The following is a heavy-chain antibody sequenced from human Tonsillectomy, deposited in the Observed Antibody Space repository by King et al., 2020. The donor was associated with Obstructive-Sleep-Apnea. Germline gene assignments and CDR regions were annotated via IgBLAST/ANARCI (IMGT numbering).Heavy chain of an antibody. CDR1: GFSLSTSGVG. CDR2: IYWNDDK. Sequence: ITLKESGPTLVKPTQTLTLTCTFSGFSLSTSGVGVGWIRQPPGKALEWLALIYWNDDKRYSPSLKSRLTITKDTSKNQVVLTMTNMDPVDTATYYCAHMGMWAAAAGYYYYGMDVWGQGTTVTVSS. CDR3: AHMGMWAAAAGYYYYGMDV. J-gene: IGHJ6*02. D-gene: IGHD6-13*01. V-gene: IGHV2-5*01.